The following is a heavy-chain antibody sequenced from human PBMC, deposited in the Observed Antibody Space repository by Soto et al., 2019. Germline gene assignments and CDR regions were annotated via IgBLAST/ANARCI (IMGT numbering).Heavy chain of an antibody. CDR3: AREGRGYYYDSSGYYYKGPPRYYYGMDV. V-gene: IGHV4-61*01. CDR2: IYYSGST. D-gene: IGHD3-22*01. J-gene: IGHJ6*02. Sequence: KPSETLSLTCTVSGGSVSSGSYYWSWIRQPPGKGLEWIGYIYYSGSTNYNPSLKSRVTISVDTSKNQFSLKLSSVTAADTAVYYCAREGRGYYYDSSGYYYKGPPRYYYGMDVWGQGTTVTVSS. CDR1: GGSVSSGSYY.